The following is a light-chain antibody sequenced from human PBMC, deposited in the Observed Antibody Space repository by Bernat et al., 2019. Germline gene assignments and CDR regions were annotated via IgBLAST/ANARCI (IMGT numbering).Light chain of an antibody. Sequence: GDTVTITCRASQDISNNLTWYQQKPGKAPKLLIYAASRLQTGVPSRFSGSGSGTDFTLTISSLQPEDFAAYDCIQYNSNTYSVGQGTRVEIK. J-gene: IGKJ2*03. CDR1: QDISNN. V-gene: IGKV1-17*01. CDR3: IQYNSNTYS. CDR2: AAS.